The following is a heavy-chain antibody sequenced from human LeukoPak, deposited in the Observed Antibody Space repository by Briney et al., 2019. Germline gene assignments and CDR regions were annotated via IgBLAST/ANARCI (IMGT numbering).Heavy chain of an antibody. CDR3: AREVLGATMIDY. V-gene: IGHV1-2*02. CDR2: ITPNSGGT. D-gene: IGHD1-26*01. CDR1: GYTFTGYY. Sequence: GASVKVSCKASGYTFTGYYMHWVRQAPGQGLEWMGWITPNSGGTNYAQKFQGRVTMTRDTAISTAYMELSRLRSDDTAVYYCAREVLGATMIDYWGQGTLVTVSS. J-gene: IGHJ4*02.